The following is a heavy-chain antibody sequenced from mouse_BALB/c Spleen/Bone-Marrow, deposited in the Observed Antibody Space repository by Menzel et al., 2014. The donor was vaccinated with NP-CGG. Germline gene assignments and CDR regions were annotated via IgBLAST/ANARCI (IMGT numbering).Heavy chain of an antibody. CDR1: GFTFSSYG. CDR3: ATQNFDY. J-gene: IGHJ2*01. V-gene: IGHV5-9-2*01. Sequence: EVQRVESGGGLVKPGGSLKLSCTASGFTFSSYGMSWVRQTPEKRLEWVATISGGGSYRYYPDSVQGRITISRDNAKNNLYLQMSSLRSEDTALYYCATQNFDYWGQGTTLTVSS. CDR2: ISGGGSYR.